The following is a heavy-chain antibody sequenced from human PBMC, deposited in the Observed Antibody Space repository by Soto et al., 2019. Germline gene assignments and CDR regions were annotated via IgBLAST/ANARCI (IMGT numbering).Heavy chain of an antibody. J-gene: IGHJ6*02. D-gene: IGHD6-19*01. CDR2: INHSGST. CDR3: ARGAREGSGWYGSYYYGMDV. Sequence: SETLSLTCAVYGGSISGYYWSWIRQPPGKGLEWIGEINHSGSTNYNPSLKSRVTISVDTSKNQFSLKLSSVTAADTAVYYCARGAREGSGWYGSYYYGMDVWGQGTTVTVSS. CDR1: GGSISGYY. V-gene: IGHV4-34*01.